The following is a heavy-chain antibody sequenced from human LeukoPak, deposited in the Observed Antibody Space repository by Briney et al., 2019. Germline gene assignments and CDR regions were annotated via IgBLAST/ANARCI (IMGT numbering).Heavy chain of an antibody. V-gene: IGHV1-2*02. J-gene: IGHJ3*02. CDR1: GYTFTVYY. D-gene: IGHD2-8*01. Sequence: ASVTVSFTASGYTFTVYYMHWVRQAPGQGLEWMGWINPNSGGTNYAQKFQGGGTMTRDTSISTAYMELSRLRSDDTAVYYCARAGILMVYLWGEDAFDIWGQGTMVTVSS. CDR3: ARAGILMVYLWGEDAFDI. CDR2: INPNSGGT.